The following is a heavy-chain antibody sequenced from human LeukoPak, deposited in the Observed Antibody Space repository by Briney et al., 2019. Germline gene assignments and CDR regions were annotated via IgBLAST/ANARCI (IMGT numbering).Heavy chain of an antibody. V-gene: IGHV3-7*01. CDR2: IKQDGSEK. D-gene: IGHD6-19*01. CDR3: ARPYSSGWYSDAFDI. Sequence: PGGSRRLSCAASGFTFSSYWMSWVRQAPGKGLEWVANIKQDGSEKYYVDSVKGRFTISRDNAKNSLYLQMNSLRAEDTAVYYCARPYSSGWYSDAFDIWGQGTMVTVSS. J-gene: IGHJ3*02. CDR1: GFTFSSYW.